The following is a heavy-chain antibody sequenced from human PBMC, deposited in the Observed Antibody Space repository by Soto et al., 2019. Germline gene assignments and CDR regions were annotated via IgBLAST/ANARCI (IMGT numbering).Heavy chain of an antibody. CDR2: IYYSGST. J-gene: IGHJ5*02. Sequence: QLQPQESGPGLVKPSETLSLTCTVSGGSISSSSYYWGWIRQPPGKGLEWIGSIYYSGSTYYNPSLKSRVTISVDTSKNQFSLKLSSVTAADTAVYYCASSIVVVPAAMLGWFDPWGQGTLVTVSS. D-gene: IGHD2-2*01. CDR1: GGSISSSSYY. CDR3: ASSIVVVPAAMLGWFDP. V-gene: IGHV4-39*01.